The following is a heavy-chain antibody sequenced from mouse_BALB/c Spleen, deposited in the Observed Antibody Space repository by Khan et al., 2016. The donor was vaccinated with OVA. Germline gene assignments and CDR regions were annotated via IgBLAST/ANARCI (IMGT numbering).Heavy chain of an antibody. CDR1: GYSFTGYF. J-gene: IGHJ2*01. CDR2: INPHIGET. Sequence: MQLEESGPELVKPGASVKISCKASGYSFTGYFMNWVMQSHGKSLEWIGRINPHIGETFYNQKFKGKATLTVDESSSTAHMELRSLASEDSAVYYCARIYCSDFDYWGQGTTLTVSS. CDR3: ARIYCSDFDY. V-gene: IGHV1-20*02. D-gene: IGHD1-1*01.